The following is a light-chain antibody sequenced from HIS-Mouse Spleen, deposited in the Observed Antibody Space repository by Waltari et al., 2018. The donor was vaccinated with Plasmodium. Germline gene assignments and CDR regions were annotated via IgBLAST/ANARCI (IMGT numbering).Light chain of an antibody. V-gene: IGKV3-15*01. Sequence: ILLTQSPSSLSASPGERATLTCRASQGVSSDLAWYQQKPGKAPRLLIYAASTRDSGVPARFSGSGSGTEFTLTISSLQSEDFAVYYCQQYNNCSFTFGAGTKVDIK. CDR3: QQYNNCSFT. CDR2: AAS. CDR1: QGVSSD. J-gene: IGKJ4*01.